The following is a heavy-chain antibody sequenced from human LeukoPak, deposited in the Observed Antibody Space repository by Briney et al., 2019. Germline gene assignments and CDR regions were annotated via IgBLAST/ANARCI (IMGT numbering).Heavy chain of an antibody. CDR2: ITGSSGSI. J-gene: IGHJ4*02. Sequence: GALRLSCAASGFIFSNYAMHWVRQAPGKGLEWLSYITGSSGSIYYADSVKGRFTISRDNAKNSLYLQMNSLRDEDTAVYYCASSFGHLDHWGQGTLVTVSS. CDR3: ASSFGHLDH. V-gene: IGHV3-48*02. D-gene: IGHD5-18*01. CDR1: GFIFSNYA.